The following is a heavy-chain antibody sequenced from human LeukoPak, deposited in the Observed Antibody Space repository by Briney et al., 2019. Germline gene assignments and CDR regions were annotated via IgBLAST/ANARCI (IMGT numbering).Heavy chain of an antibody. Sequence: ASVKVSCKAFGYTITGYYIHWVRQAPGQGLGWIGWINPNTGDTHFAQKYQGRVTMTRDTSISAANMELSGLISDDTAVYYCARDRDCSSSSCYFWFDSWGQGTLVTVSS. D-gene: IGHD2-2*01. V-gene: IGHV1-2*02. J-gene: IGHJ5*01. CDR3: ARDRDCSSSSCYFWFDS. CDR1: GYTITGYY. CDR2: INPNTGDT.